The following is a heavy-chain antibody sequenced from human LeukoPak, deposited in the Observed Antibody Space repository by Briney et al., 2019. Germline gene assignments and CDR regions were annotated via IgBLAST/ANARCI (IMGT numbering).Heavy chain of an antibody. CDR3: ATDLGYYDSSGPIDY. CDR1: GYTLTELS. CDR2: FDPEDGET. D-gene: IGHD3-22*01. Sequence: ASVKVSCKVSGYTLTELSMHWVRQAPGKGLEWMGGFDPEDGETIYAQKFQGRVTMTEDTSTDTAYTELSSLRSEDTAVYYCATDLGYYDSSGPIDYWGQGTLVTVSS. J-gene: IGHJ4*02. V-gene: IGHV1-24*01.